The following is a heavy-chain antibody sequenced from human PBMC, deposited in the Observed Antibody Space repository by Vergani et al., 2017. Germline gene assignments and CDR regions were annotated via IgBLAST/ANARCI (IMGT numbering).Heavy chain of an antibody. CDR2: INPNSGGT. Sequence: QVQLVQSGAEVKKPGASVKVSCKASGYTFTGYYMHWVRQAPGQGLEWMGWINPNSGGTNYAQKFQGRVTMTRDTSISTAYMELSRLRSDDTAVYYCARTIPEGITIFGVVKGPHMDVWGKGTTVTVSS. CDR3: ARTIPEGITIFGVVKGPHMDV. J-gene: IGHJ6*03. D-gene: IGHD3-3*01. V-gene: IGHV1-2*02. CDR1: GYTFTGYY.